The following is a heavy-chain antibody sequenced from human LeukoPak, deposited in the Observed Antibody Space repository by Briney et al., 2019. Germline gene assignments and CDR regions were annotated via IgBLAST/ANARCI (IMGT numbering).Heavy chain of an antibody. CDR2: IIPILGTA. CDR1: GGTFSSYA. D-gene: IGHD2-2*02. J-gene: IGHJ4*02. CDR3: ARAEGYCSSTSCYSLDY. V-gene: IGHV1-69*13. Sequence: SVKVSCKASGGTFSSYAISWVRQAPGQGLEWMGGIIPILGTANYAQKFQGRVTITADESTSTAYMELSSLRSEDTAVYYCARAEGYCSSTSCYSLDYWGQGTLVTVSS.